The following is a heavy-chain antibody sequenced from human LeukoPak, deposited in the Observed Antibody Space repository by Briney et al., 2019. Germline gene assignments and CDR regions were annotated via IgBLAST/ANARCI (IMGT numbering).Heavy chain of an antibody. D-gene: IGHD2-21*02. Sequence: PSETLSLTCTVSGGPISSSSYYWGWIRQPPGKGLEWIGTFYYTGSTYCNPSLKSRVTLSVDTSKNQFSLKLSSVTAADTAVYYCARTEVYCGGDCYSAIDYWGQGTLVTVSS. CDR2: FYYTGST. CDR1: GGPISSSSYY. CDR3: ARTEVYCGGDCYSAIDY. J-gene: IGHJ4*02. V-gene: IGHV4-39*07.